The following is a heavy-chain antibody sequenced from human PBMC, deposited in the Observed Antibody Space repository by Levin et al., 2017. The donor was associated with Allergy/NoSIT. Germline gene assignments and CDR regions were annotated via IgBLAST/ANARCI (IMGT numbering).Heavy chain of an antibody. CDR2: INHSGST. Sequence: SETLSLTCAVYGGSFSGYYWSWIRQPPGKGLEWIGEINHSGSTNYNPSLKSRVTISVDTSKNQFSLKLSSVTAADTAVYYCARDRDYVWGSYRYTGGYHLYGMDVWGQGTTVTVSS. V-gene: IGHV4-34*01. D-gene: IGHD3-16*02. J-gene: IGHJ6*02. CDR1: GGSFSGYY. CDR3: ARDRDYVWGSYRYTGGYHLYGMDV.